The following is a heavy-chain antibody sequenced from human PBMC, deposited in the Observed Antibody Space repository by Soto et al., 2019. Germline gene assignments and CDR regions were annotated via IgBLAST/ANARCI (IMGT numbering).Heavy chain of an antibody. J-gene: IGHJ4*02. V-gene: IGHV4-59*02. Sequence: PSETLSLTCSVSGGFVTSYYWSWIRQPPGKGLEWIGYIFHSGGTNYNPSLLGRVTISADTSKSQFSLRLDSVTAADTAVYYCARFAGSTVSFGSWGQGALVTVSS. CDR1: GGFVTSYY. D-gene: IGHD4-17*01. CDR2: IFHSGGT. CDR3: ARFAGSTVSFGS.